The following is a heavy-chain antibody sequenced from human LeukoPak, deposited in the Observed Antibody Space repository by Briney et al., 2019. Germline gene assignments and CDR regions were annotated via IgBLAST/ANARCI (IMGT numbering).Heavy chain of an antibody. D-gene: IGHD3-10*01. CDR2: ISGSGGST. CDR1: GFTFSSYA. CDR3: AKDLIYYYGSGSYYNPLFDY. J-gene: IGHJ4*02. V-gene: IGHV3-23*01. Sequence: QPGGSLRLSCAASGFTFSSYAMSWVRQAPGKGLEWVSAISGSGGSTYYADSVKGRFTISRDNSKNTLYLQMNSLRAEDTAVYYCAKDLIYYYGSGSYYNPLFDYWGQGTLVTVSS.